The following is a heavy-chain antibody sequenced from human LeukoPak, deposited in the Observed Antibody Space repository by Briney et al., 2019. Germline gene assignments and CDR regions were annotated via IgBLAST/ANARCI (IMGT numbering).Heavy chain of an antibody. Sequence: PGGSLRLSCAASGFNFSSYEMTWVRQAPGKGLEWISYISMTGRVTHYADSVRGRFTVSRDDAKNSLTLQMHSLRVEDTAVYYCARALVGALFDYWGQGTLVTVSS. CDR3: ARALVGALFDY. J-gene: IGHJ4*02. V-gene: IGHV3-48*03. CDR2: ISMTGRVT. D-gene: IGHD1-26*01. CDR1: GFNFSSYE.